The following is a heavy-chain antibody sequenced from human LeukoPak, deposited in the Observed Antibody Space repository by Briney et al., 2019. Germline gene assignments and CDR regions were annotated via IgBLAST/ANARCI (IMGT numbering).Heavy chain of an antibody. CDR2: ISGNGGTT. V-gene: IGHV3-23*01. J-gene: IGHJ1*01. Sequence: GGSLRLSCAASGFTFTGYAMSWVRQAPGKGLEWVSSISGNGGTTYYADSVKGRFTVSRDNSKNTLYLQMNSLRDEDTAVYYCAKRDHYDSSGYAPLFQHWGQGTLVTVSS. CDR3: AKRDHYDSSGYAPLFQH. CDR1: GFTFTGYA. D-gene: IGHD3-22*01.